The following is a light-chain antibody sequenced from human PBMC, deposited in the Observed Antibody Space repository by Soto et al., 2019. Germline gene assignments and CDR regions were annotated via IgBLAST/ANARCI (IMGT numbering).Light chain of an antibody. J-gene: IGKJ1*01. CDR3: QQYNSYSPWT. CDR2: KAS. CDR1: QSISSW. Sequence: DIQMTQSPSTLSASVGDRVTITCRASQSISSWLAWYQQKPGKAPKLLIYKASSLESGVPSRFSGSGSGTEFTLTFSSLQPDDFAPYYCQQYNSYSPWTFGQGTKV. V-gene: IGKV1-5*03.